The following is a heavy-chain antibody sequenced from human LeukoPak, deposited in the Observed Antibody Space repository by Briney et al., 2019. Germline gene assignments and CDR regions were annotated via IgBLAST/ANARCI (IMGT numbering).Heavy chain of an antibody. J-gene: IGHJ5*02. CDR1: GGTFSSYA. Sequence: ASVKVSCKASGGTFSSYAISWVRQAPGQGLEWMGGIIPIFGTANYAQKFQGRVTITADESTSTAYMELSSLRSEDTAVYYCAREGGGTVVVPAARIWFDPWGQGTLVTVSS. CDR3: AREGGGTVVVPAARIWFDP. D-gene: IGHD2-2*01. CDR2: IIPIFGTA. V-gene: IGHV1-69*13.